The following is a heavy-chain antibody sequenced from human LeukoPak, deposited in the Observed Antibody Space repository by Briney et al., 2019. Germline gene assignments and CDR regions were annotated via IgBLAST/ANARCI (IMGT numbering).Heavy chain of an antibody. D-gene: IGHD4-17*01. V-gene: IGHV4-59*01. J-gene: IGHJ4*02. CDR2: IYYSGST. CDR3: ARSRSIRLTTVILDY. Sequence: SETLSLTCTVSGGSISSYYWSWIRQPPGKGLEWIGYIYYSGSTNYNPSLKSRVTISVDTSKNQFSLKLGSVTAADTAVYYCARSRSIRLTTVILDYWGQGTLVTVSS. CDR1: GGSISSYY.